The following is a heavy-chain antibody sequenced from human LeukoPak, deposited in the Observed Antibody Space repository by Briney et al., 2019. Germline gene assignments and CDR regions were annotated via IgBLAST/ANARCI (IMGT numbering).Heavy chain of an antibody. CDR3: VRYWGYDSSGYWQKYFDT. Sequence: PGGSLRLSCAASGFTFSDYYMSWIRRAPGKGLEWDSYIGSSGSTIYYADSVEGRFTISRDNAKNTVYLQMNSLRAEDTAVYYCVRYWGYDSSGYWQKYFDTWGQGTLVTVSS. D-gene: IGHD3-22*01. CDR2: IGSSGSTI. J-gene: IGHJ4*02. CDR1: GFTFSDYY. V-gene: IGHV3-11*04.